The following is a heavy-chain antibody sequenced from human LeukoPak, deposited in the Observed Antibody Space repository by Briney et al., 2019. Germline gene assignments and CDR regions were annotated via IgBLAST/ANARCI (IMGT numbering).Heavy chain of an antibody. CDR1: GFTFSSYG. Sequence: GGSLRLSCAASGFTFSSYGIHWVRQAPGKGLEWVSSISSSSSYIYCADSVKGRFTISRDNAKNSLYLQMNSLRAEDTAVYYCARVQRSGSYAAWVPWGQGTLVTVSS. CDR3: ARVQRSGSYAAWVP. D-gene: IGHD1-26*01. CDR2: ISSSSSYI. V-gene: IGHV3-21*01. J-gene: IGHJ5*02.